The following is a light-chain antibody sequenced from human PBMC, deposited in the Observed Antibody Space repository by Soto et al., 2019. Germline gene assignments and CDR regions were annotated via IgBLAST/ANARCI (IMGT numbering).Light chain of an antibody. V-gene: IGKV1-5*01. CDR3: QQYNTYST. J-gene: IGKJ5*01. Sequence: DIQMTQSPSSLFASVGDRVTITCQATQDINIYLNWYQQKPGKAPNLLIYDASSLKSGVPARFSGSGSGTEFTLTISSLQPDDFATYYCQQYNTYSTFGQGTRLEIK. CDR2: DAS. CDR1: QDINIY.